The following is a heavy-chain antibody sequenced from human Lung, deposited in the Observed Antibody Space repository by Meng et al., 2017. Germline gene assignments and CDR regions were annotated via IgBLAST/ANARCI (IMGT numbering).Heavy chain of an antibody. J-gene: IGHJ4*02. CDR2: IIPLFDTT. CDR3: ARALGLTTMMTY. Sequence: QGQLVQSGGEVKKPGSSVKVSCKASGGTFSSSAISWVRQAPGQGLEWMGGIIPLFDTTHYAQNFQGRVSITADESTRTAYMELSSLRSEDTAVYYCARALGLTTMMTYWGQGTLVTVSS. CDR1: GGTFSSSA. D-gene: IGHD3-22*01. V-gene: IGHV1-69*01.